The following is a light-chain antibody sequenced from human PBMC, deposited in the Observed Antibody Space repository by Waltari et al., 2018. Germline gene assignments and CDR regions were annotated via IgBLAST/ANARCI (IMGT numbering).Light chain of an antibody. CDR1: GSNIGAGFD. Sequence: QSVLTQPPSVSGAPGQRVPISCTGSGSNIGAGFDVHWYQPLPGKAPKLLIYGTSTRPLGVPDRYFGSQSGTSASLAITGLQAEDEADYYCQSYDTSLSVVFGGGTKLTVL. CDR2: GTS. J-gene: IGLJ2*01. CDR3: QSYDTSLSVV. V-gene: IGLV1-40*01.